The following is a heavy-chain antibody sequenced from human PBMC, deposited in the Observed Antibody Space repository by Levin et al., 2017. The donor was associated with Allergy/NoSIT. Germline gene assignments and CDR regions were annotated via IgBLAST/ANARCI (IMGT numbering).Heavy chain of an antibody. D-gene: IGHD2-8*01. Sequence: GGSLRLSCAASGFTFSTYGMIWVRQAPGKGLEWVSYISARRTTMYYTDSVKGRFTISRDDAKNTLYLQMSSLRAEDTAVYYCARDEESYGDAFDIWGQGTMVTVSS. CDR3: ARDEESYGDAFDI. CDR2: ISARRTTM. J-gene: IGHJ3*02. V-gene: IGHV3-48*01. CDR1: GFTFSTYG.